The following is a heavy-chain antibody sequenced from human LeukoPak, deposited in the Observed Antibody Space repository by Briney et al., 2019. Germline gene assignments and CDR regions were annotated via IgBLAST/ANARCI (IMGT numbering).Heavy chain of an antibody. Sequence: SETLSLTCTVSGGSISSSSYYWGWIRQPPGKGLEWIGSVYYSGSTYCNPSLKSRVTMSVDTSRNQFSLKLSSVTAADTAVYYCARDYGGRFDYWGQGILVTVSS. CDR1: GGSISSSSYY. CDR3: ARDYGGRFDY. CDR2: VYYSGST. J-gene: IGHJ4*02. V-gene: IGHV4-39*02. D-gene: IGHD4-23*01.